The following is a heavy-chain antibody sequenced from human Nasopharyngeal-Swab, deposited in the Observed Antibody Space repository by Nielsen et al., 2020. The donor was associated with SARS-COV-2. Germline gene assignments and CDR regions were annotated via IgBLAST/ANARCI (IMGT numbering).Heavy chain of an antibody. J-gene: IGHJ2*01. D-gene: IGHD3-3*01. CDR3: ARHGGFWSGYSNYWYFDL. V-gene: IGHV4-59*08. Sequence: SETLSLTCTVSGFPVTVFYWSWLRLPPGNGLAWIGYIYFTVITTYNPSLKSRLTISVDTSKNQFSLKLSSVTAADTAVYYCARHGGFWSGYSNYWYFDLWGRGTLVTVSS. CDR1: GFPVTVFY. CDR2: IYFTVIT.